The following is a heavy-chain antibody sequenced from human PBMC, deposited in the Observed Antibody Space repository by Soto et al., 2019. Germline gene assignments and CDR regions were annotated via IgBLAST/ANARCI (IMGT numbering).Heavy chain of an antibody. D-gene: IGHD6-13*01. Sequence: QVQVVQSGAEVKKPGSSVKVSCKASGDLFNNHAFNWVRQAPGQGLEWMGRISPLFSTTNYAQKFQGRVTIGADELTTVVYLEVNNLESDDSAIYYCAASSAIAAAGYFKFWGQGTLVTVSP. V-gene: IGHV1-69*01. CDR3: AASSAIAAAGYFKF. CDR1: GDLFNNHA. J-gene: IGHJ4*02. CDR2: ISPLFSTT.